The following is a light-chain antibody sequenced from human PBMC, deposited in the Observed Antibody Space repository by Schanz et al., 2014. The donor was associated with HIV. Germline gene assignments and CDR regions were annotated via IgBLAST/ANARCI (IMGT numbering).Light chain of an antibody. Sequence: QSALTQPASVSGSLGQSVTISCTGTSSDVGGYNYVSWYQQHPGKAPKLMIYEVSKRPSGVSNRFSGSKSGNTASLTISGLQAEDEADYYCSSFTYTSTPVVFGGGTKLTVL. CDR1: SSDVGGYNY. CDR3: SSFTYTSTPVV. V-gene: IGLV2-14*01. J-gene: IGLJ2*01. CDR2: EVS.